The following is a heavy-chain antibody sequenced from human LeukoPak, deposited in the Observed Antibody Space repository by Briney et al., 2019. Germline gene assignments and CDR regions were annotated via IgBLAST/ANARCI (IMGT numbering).Heavy chain of an antibody. D-gene: IGHD5-12*01. J-gene: IGHJ4*02. V-gene: IGHV4-59*08. CDR2: IHYSGST. Sequence: PLETLSLTCTVSGGSISTYYWSWLRQPPGKGLEWIGYIHYSGSTNYNASLKSRVTISVGTSKNQFSLKLSSVTAADTAVYYCARRVDIRMALPDYWGQGTMVTVSS. CDR3: ARRVDIRMALPDY. CDR1: GGSISTYY.